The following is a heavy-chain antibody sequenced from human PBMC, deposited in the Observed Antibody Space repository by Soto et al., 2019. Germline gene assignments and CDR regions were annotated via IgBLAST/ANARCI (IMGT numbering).Heavy chain of an antibody. Sequence: EVQLLESGGGLVQPGGSLRLSCAASGFTFSSYAMSWVRQAPGKGLEWVSAISGSGGSTYYADSVKGRFTISRDNSKNTLYLQMNSLRAEDTAVYYCAKDFLLLWFGELPNYLDYWGQGTLVTVSS. D-gene: IGHD3-10*01. CDR1: GFTFSSYA. CDR3: AKDFLLLWFGELPNYLDY. J-gene: IGHJ4*02. V-gene: IGHV3-23*01. CDR2: ISGSGGST.